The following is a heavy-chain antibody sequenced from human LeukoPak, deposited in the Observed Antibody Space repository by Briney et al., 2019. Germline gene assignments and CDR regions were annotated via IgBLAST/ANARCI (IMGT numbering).Heavy chain of an antibody. CDR1: GDSVSSYTAN. D-gene: IGHD7-27*01. V-gene: IGHV6-1*01. CDR3: ARVSRGCDRTGEPTFYFDY. Sequence: HSQTLSLTCAISGDSVSSYTANWNWIRQSPSRGLEWLGRTYYRSKWYHDYAVSVKSRITINPDTSKNQFSLQLNSVTPEDTAVYYCARVSRGCDRTGEPTFYFDYWGQGALVTVSS. CDR2: TYYRSKWYH. J-gene: IGHJ4*02.